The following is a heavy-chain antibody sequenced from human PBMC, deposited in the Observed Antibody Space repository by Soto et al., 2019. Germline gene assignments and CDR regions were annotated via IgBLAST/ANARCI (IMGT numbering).Heavy chain of an antibody. CDR1: GYTFTSYA. J-gene: IGHJ6*02. CDR3: ASSAAAGNYYYYGMDV. Sequence: QVQLVQSGAEVKKPGASVKVSCKASGYTFTSYAMHWVRQAPGQRLEWMGWINAGNGNTKYSQKFQGRVTITRDTSASTAYMELSSLRSEDTAVYYCASSAAAGNYYYYGMDVWGQGTTVTVSS. CDR2: INAGNGNT. V-gene: IGHV1-3*01. D-gene: IGHD6-13*01.